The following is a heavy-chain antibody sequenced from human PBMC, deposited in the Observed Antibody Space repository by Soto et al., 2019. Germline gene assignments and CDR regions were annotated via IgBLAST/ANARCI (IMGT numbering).Heavy chain of an antibody. CDR1: GYTFTNYY. D-gene: IGHD6-19*01. V-gene: IGHV1-46*01. Sequence: QVQLVQSGAEVKKPGASVKVSCKTSGYTFTNYYLHWVRQAPGQGLEWMGILNPRGGSTTYARKFQGRVSMTSDSSSDASNLRLSGLRSEESAVYYCARDGIAVAGTFPVLYYYYGMDVWGQGTTVTVSS. CDR2: LNPRGGST. J-gene: IGHJ6*02. CDR3: ARDGIAVAGTFPVLYYYYGMDV.